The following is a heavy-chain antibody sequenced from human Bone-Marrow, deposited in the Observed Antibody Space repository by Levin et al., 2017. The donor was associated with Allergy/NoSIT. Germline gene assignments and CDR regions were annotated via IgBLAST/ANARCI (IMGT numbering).Heavy chain of an antibody. J-gene: IGHJ5*02. CDR1: GFTFSRDF. Sequence: GGSLRLSCSASGFTFSRDFMSWVRQIPGKGPEWVATIYVAGTTDYAESVRGRFTISRDNSKSTVYLQMKSLRVEDTAIYYCASDKGFWTGGRCRSWFDGWGQGTRVTVSS. CDR2: IYVAGTT. V-gene: IGHV3-53*01. D-gene: IGHD3/OR15-3a*01. CDR3: ASDKGFWTGGRCRSWFDG.